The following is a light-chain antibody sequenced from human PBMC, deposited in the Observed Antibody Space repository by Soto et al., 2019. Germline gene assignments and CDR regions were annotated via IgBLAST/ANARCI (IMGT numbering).Light chain of an antibody. Sequence: DMQMTQSPSSLSASVGDRVTITGRASLSIRSYLNWYQQKPGKAPELLIYAASRLHSGVPSRFSGSGSGTDFTLTISSMQPEDFATYYCQQSYSPPRLSFGGGTKVEIK. V-gene: IGKV1-39*01. CDR1: LSIRSY. CDR3: QQSYSPPRLS. CDR2: AAS. J-gene: IGKJ4*01.